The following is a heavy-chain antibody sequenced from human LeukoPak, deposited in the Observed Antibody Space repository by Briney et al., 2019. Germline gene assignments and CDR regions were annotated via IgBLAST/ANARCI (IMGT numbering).Heavy chain of an antibody. J-gene: IGHJ3*02. Sequence: SQTPSLTCTVSGASIRSGDYYWSWIRQPPGKGLEWIGYIYDSGSTYYNPSLKSRITISVDTSENRFSLKLSSVTATDTAVYYCARDCSGGSCYGAFDIWGQGTMVTVSS. D-gene: IGHD2-15*01. CDR3: ARDCSGGSCYGAFDI. CDR2: IYDSGST. CDR1: GASIRSGDYY. V-gene: IGHV4-30-4*01.